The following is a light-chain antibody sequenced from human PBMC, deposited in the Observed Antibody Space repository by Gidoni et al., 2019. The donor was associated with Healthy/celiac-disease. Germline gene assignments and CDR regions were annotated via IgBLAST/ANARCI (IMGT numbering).Light chain of an antibody. Sequence: EIVLTQSPGTLSLSPGERATLSCRASQSVSSSYLAWYQQKPGQAPRLLIYGASSSGSGTDFTLTISRLEPEEFAVYYCQQYGSSPRYTFGQGTKLEIK. V-gene: IGKV3-20*01. J-gene: IGKJ2*01. CDR2: GAS. CDR3: QQYGSSPRYT. CDR1: QSVSSSY.